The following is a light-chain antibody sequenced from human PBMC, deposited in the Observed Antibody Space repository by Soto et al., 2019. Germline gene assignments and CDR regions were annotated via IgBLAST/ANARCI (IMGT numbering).Light chain of an antibody. V-gene: IGKV3-20*01. CDR1: QSVDSTF. J-gene: IGKJ1*01. Sequence: EIVLTQSPGSLSLSPGERATLSCRASQSVDSTFFAWYQKKPGQAPRLLIYGVSKRATGIPDRFSGSGSGTDFILTISRLDPEVFSGYYCQQYMSSVTFGQGTRVEIK. CDR2: GVS. CDR3: QQYMSSVT.